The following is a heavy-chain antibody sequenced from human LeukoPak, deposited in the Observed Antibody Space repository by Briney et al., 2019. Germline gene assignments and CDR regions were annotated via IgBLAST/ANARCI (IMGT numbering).Heavy chain of an antibody. CDR3: ARVYSSGWYWFDP. V-gene: IGHV3-23*01. J-gene: IGHJ5*02. Sequence: GGSLRLSCAASGFTFSNYAMDWVRQAPGKGLEWVSVISGSGGSTYYADSVKGRFTISRDNSKNTLYLQMNSLRAEDTAVYYCARVYSSGWYWFDPWGQGTLVTVSS. D-gene: IGHD6-19*01. CDR1: GFTFSNYA. CDR2: ISGSGGST.